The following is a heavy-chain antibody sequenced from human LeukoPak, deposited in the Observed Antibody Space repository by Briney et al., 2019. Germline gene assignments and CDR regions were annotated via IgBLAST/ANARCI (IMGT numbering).Heavy chain of an antibody. CDR2: INPNSGGT. D-gene: IGHD5-12*01. CDR1: GYTFTGYY. Sequence: ASVKVSCKASGYTFTGYYMHWVRQAPGQGLEWMGWINPNSGGTNYAQKFQGRVTMTRDTSISTAYMELSRLRSDDTAVYYCAREGALYGGYLDGDYWGQGTLVTVSS. V-gene: IGHV1-2*02. J-gene: IGHJ4*02. CDR3: AREGALYGGYLDGDY.